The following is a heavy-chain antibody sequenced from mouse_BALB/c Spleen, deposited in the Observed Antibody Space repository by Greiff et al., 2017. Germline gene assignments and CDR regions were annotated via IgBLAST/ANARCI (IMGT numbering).Heavy chain of an antibody. V-gene: IGHV14-4*02. D-gene: IGHD2-14*01. CDR2: IDPENGDT. CDR1: GFNIKDYY. J-gene: IGHJ2*01. Sequence: EVQLQESGAELVRSGASVKLSCTASGFNIKDYYMHWVKQRPEQGLEWIGWIDPENGDTEYAPKFQGKATMTADTSSNTAYLQLSSLTSEDTAVYYCKAKGHRDDGEYFDDWGQGTTLTVSS. CDR3: KAKGHRDDGEYFDD.